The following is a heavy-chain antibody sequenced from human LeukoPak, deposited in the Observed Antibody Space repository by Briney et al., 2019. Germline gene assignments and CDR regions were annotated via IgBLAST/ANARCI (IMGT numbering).Heavy chain of an antibody. V-gene: IGHV3-23*01. CDR2: ISGSGGST. D-gene: IGHD1-20*01. CDR3: AKGTYNWNDDYYFDY. J-gene: IGHJ4*02. CDR1: GFTFSSYA. Sequence: PGGSLRLSCAASGFTFSSYAMSWVRQAPGKGLQWVSTISGSGGSTYYADSVKGRFTTSRDNSKNTLYLQMNSLRAEDTAVYYCAKGTYNWNDDYYFDYWGQGTLVTVSS.